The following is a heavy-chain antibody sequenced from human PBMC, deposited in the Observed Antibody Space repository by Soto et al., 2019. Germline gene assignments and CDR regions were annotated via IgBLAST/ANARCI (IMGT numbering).Heavy chain of an antibody. Sequence: PSETLSLTCAVSGGSISSSSFYWGWIRQPPGKGLEWIGSFYYSESTYYNPSLKSRVIISVDTSKNQFSLKLSSVTAADTAVYYCATITIFGVVTNYFDYWGQGNLVTGS. J-gene: IGHJ4*02. CDR3: ATITIFGVVTNYFDY. V-gene: IGHV4-39*01. CDR1: GGSISSSSFY. CDR2: FYYSEST. D-gene: IGHD3-3*01.